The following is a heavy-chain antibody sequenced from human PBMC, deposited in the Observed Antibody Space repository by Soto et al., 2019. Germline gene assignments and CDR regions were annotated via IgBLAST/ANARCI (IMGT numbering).Heavy chain of an antibody. CDR2: IIPIFGTA. Sequence: QVQLVQSGAEVKKPGSSVKVSCKASGGTFSSYAISWVRQAPGQGLEWMGGIIPIFGTADYAQKFQGRVTITADESTSTADMELSSLRSEDTAVYYCARHPVSGSHAYYYGMDVWGQGTTVTVSS. J-gene: IGHJ6*02. D-gene: IGHD1-26*01. CDR3: ARHPVSGSHAYYYGMDV. V-gene: IGHV1-69*12. CDR1: GGTFSSYA.